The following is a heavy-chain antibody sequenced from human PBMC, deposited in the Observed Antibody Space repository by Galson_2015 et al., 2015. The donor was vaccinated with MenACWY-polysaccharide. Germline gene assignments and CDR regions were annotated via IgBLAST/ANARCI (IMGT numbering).Heavy chain of an antibody. V-gene: IGHV3-48*01. CDR2: ISSSSSTI. D-gene: IGHD3-22*01. Sequence: SLRLSCAASGFTFSSYSMNWVRQAPGKGLEWVSYISSSSSTIYYADSVKGRFTISRDNAKNSLYLQMNSLRAEDTAVYYCARDRWDSSGFFRINYGMDVWGQGTTVTVSS. CDR3: ARDRWDSSGFFRINYGMDV. J-gene: IGHJ6*02. CDR1: GFTFSSYS.